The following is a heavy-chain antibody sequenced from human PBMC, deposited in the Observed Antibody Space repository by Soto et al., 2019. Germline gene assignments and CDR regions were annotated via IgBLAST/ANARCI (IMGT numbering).Heavy chain of an antibody. Sequence: GGSLRLSCAASGFSFGSYALSWVRQAPGKGLEWVSTISGSDGKTFYADSVKGRFSISRDTSKNTLYLQMNSLRAKDTAVYYCAKDSPYGGGALDYWGQGTLVTVSS. V-gene: IGHV3-23*01. CDR3: AKDSPYGGGALDY. J-gene: IGHJ4*02. D-gene: IGHD3-16*01. CDR1: GFSFGSYA. CDR2: ISGSDGKT.